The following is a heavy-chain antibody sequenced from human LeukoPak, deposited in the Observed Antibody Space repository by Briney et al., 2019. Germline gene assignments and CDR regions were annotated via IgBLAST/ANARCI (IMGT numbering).Heavy chain of an antibody. CDR1: GGSISSGSYYY. CDR2: IYSSGST. Sequence: PSQTLSLTCTVSGGSISSGSYYYWSWIRQPAGKGLEWIGHIYSSGSTNYNPSLKSRVTISVDTSKNQFSLKLSSVTAADTAVYYCARGSYFAFDIWGQGTMVTVSS. D-gene: IGHD3-10*01. V-gene: IGHV4-61*09. CDR3: ARGSYFAFDI. J-gene: IGHJ3*02.